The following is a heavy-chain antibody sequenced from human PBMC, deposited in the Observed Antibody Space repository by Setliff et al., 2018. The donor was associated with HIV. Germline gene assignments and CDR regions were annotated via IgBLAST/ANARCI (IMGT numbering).Heavy chain of an antibody. CDR2: INGDGDST. V-gene: IGHV3-23*01. CDR3: ARVRLYNTALDY. D-gene: IGHD3-3*01. Sequence: GGSLRLSCAASGFTFSFHAMTWVRQAPGKGLEWVSGINGDGDSTYYADSVKGRFTVSRDNSKDTLTLQMNDLRAEDTGLYYCARVRLYNTALDYWGQGTLVTVSS. CDR1: GFTFSFHA. J-gene: IGHJ4*02.